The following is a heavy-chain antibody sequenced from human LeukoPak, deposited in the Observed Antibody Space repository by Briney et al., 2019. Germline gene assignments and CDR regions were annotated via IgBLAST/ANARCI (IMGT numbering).Heavy chain of an antibody. CDR3: ARGFFGGDSSDYYYMDV. J-gene: IGHJ6*03. Sequence: SETLSLTCTVSGGSISSYYWSWIRQPPGKGLEWIGYIYYSGSTNYNPSLKSRVTISVDTSKNQFSLKLSSVTAAETAVYYCARGFFGGDSSDYYYMDVWGKGTTVTVSS. CDR1: GGSISSYY. V-gene: IGHV4-59*01. D-gene: IGHD2-21*02. CDR2: IYYSGST.